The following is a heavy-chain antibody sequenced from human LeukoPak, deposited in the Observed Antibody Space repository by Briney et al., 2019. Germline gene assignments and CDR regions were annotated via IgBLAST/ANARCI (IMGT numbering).Heavy chain of an antibody. J-gene: IGHJ6*03. CDR3: ARHVPAAIPNYYYYYMDV. V-gene: IGHV4-38-2*01. Sequence: PSETLSLTCAVSGYSISSGYYWGWIRQPPGQGLEWIGSIYHSGSTYYNPSLKSRVTISVDTSKNQFSLKLSSVTAADTAVYYCARHVPAAIPNYYYYYMDVWGKGTTVTVSS. CDR2: IYHSGST. CDR1: GYSISSGYY. D-gene: IGHD2-2*02.